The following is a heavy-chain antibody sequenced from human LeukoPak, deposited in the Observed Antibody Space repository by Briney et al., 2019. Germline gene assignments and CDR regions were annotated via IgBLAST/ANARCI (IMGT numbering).Heavy chain of an antibody. CDR1: GFTFSIYW. D-gene: IGHD3-10*01. CDR3: ARDGVWFGEFRNWFDP. CDR2: IKQDGSEK. Sequence: GGSLRLSCAASGFTFSIYWMSWVRQAPGKGLERVANIKQDGSEKYYVDSVKGRFTISRDNAKNSLYLQMNSLRAEDTAVYYCARDGVWFGEFRNWFDPWGQGTLVTVSS. V-gene: IGHV3-7*01. J-gene: IGHJ5*02.